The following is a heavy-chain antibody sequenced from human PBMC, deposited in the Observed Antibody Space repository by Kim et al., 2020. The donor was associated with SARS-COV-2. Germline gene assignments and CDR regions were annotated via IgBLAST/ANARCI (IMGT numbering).Heavy chain of an antibody. V-gene: IGHV4-30-2*01. CDR3: ARDQRSAFDI. CDR1: GGSISSGGYS. CDR2: IYHSGST. J-gene: IGHJ3*02. Sequence: SETLSLTCAVSGGSISSGGYSWSWIRQPPGKGLEWIGYIYHSGSTYYNPSLKSRVTISVDRSKNQFSLKLSSVTAADTAVYYCARDQRSAFDIWGQGTMVTVSS.